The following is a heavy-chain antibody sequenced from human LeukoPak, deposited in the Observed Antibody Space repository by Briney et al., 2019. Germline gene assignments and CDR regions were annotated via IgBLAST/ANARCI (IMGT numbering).Heavy chain of an antibody. D-gene: IGHD3-22*01. J-gene: IGHJ4*02. CDR1: GFIFSSYG. CDR2: IRYDGSRK. V-gene: IGHV3-30*02. Sequence: PGGSLRLSCAASGFIFSSYGMHWVRQAPDKGLEWVAFIRYDGSRKYYADSVKGRFTISRDNSKNTLYLQMNSLRAEDTAVYYCARIWSSDSSGYYARGALDFDYWGQGTLVTVSS. CDR3: ARIWSSDSSGYYARGALDFDY.